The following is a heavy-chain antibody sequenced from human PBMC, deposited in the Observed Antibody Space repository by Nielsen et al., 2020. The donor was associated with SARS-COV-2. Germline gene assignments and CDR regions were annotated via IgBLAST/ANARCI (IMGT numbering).Heavy chain of an antibody. V-gene: IGHV3-48*01. D-gene: IGHD3-22*01. CDR3: AKDWFYDSSGFLGY. Sequence: GESLKISCAASGFTFSSYSMNWVRQAPGKGLEWVSYISSSSSTIYYADSVKGRFTISRDNAKNSLYLQMNSLRAEDTAVYYCAKDWFYDSSGFLGYWGQGTLVTVSS. CDR1: GFTFSSYS. CDR2: ISSSSSTI. J-gene: IGHJ4*02.